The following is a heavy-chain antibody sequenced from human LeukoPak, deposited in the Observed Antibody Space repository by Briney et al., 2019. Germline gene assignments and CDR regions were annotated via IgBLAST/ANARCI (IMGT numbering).Heavy chain of an antibody. CDR3: ARDLHPTTVIDYYYYGMDV. D-gene: IGHD4-17*01. V-gene: IGHV1-69*04. Sequence: SVKVSCKASGGTFSSYAISWVRQAPGQGLEWMGRIIPILGIANYAQKFQGRVTITADKSTSTAYMELSSLRSEDTAVYYCARDLHPTTVIDYYYYGMDVWGQGTTVTVSS. CDR2: IIPILGIA. CDR1: GGTFSSYA. J-gene: IGHJ6*02.